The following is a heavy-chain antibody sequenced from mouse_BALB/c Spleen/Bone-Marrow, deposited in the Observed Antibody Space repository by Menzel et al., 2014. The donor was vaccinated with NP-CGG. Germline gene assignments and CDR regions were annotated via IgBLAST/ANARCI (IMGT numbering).Heavy chain of an antibody. CDR2: ISSGGLYT. CDR3: ARGGNYLDY. CDR1: GFTFSSYA. J-gene: IGHJ2*01. Sequence: EVKLVESGGGLVKPGGSLKLSCAASGFTFSSYAMSWVRQSPEKRLEWVAEISSGGLYTYYPDTVTGRFTISRDNAKNTLYLEMSSLRSEDTAMHYCARGGNYLDYWGQGATLTVSS. V-gene: IGHV5-9-4*01.